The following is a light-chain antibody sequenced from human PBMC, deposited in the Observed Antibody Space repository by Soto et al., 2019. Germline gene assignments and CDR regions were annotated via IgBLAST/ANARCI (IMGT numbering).Light chain of an antibody. CDR1: QSVSSN. Sequence: EIVLTQSPGTLSLYPGERATLSCRASQSVSSNLAWYQQKPGQAPRLLIYGASTRATGIPARFSGSGSGTEFTLTISSLQSEDFAVYYCQQYNNSPQTFGQGTKVDIK. CDR3: QQYNNSPQT. V-gene: IGKV3-15*01. CDR2: GAS. J-gene: IGKJ1*01.